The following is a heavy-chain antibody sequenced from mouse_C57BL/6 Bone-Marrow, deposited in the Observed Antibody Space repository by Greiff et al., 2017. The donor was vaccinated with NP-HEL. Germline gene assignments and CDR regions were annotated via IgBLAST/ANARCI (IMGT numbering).Heavy chain of an antibody. J-gene: IGHJ1*03. CDR2: IDPETGGT. CDR1: GYTFTDYE. D-gene: IGHD2-1*01. Sequence: QVQLQQSGAELVRPGASVTLSCKASGYTFTDYEMHWVKQTPVHGLEWIGAIDPETGGTAYNQKFKGKAILTADKSSSTAYMELRSLTSEDSAVYYCTRLGLLWPWYFDVWGTGTTVTVSS. V-gene: IGHV1-15*01. CDR3: TRLGLLWPWYFDV.